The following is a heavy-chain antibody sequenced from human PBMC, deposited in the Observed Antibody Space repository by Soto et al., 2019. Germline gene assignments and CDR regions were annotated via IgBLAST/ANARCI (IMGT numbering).Heavy chain of an antibody. Sequence: QVQLVESGGGVVQPGRSLRLSCAASGFTFSSHAMHWVRQAPGKGLEWVAVISYDGRNKYYADSVKGRFTISRDNSKNTLYLQMNSLRIEDTAVYYCARELERVFDYWGQGTLVTVSS. CDR2: ISYDGRNK. V-gene: IGHV3-30*04. CDR1: GFTFSSHA. D-gene: IGHD1-1*01. CDR3: ARELERVFDY. J-gene: IGHJ4*02.